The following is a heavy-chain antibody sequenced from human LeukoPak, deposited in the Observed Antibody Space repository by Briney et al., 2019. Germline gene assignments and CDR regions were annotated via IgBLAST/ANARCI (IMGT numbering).Heavy chain of an antibody. V-gene: IGHV3-30*02. CDR3: ARDYDFWSGYYSPTRGYFGY. D-gene: IGHD3-3*01. CDR1: GFTFSGSG. J-gene: IGHJ4*02. Sequence: GGSLRLXCAASGFTFSGSGMHWVRQAPGKGLEWVTFIRYDGSNKYYTDSVKGRLTISRDNSKNTLYLQMDSLRAEDTAVYYCARDYDFWSGYYSPTRGYFGYWGQGTLVTVSS. CDR2: IRYDGSNK.